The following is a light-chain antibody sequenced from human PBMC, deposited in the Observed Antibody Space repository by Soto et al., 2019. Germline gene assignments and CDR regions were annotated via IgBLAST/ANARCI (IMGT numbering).Light chain of an antibody. J-gene: IGLJ2*01. Sequence: QSALTQPASVSGSPGQSITISCTGTSSDVGSYNFVSWFQQHPGKVPKLIIYEGTERPSGVSNRFSASKSGNTASLTISGLQPEDEADYYCSSYTSSSTVVFGGGTKLTVL. CDR2: EGT. V-gene: IGLV2-14*02. CDR1: SSDVGSYNF. CDR3: SSYTSSSTVV.